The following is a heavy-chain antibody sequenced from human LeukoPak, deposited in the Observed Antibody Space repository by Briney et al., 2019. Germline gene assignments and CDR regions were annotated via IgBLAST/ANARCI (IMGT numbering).Heavy chain of an antibody. Sequence: GRSLRLSCAASGFTFSSYGMHWVRQAPGKGLEWVAFIRYDGSNKYYADSVKGRFTISRDNSKNTLYLQMNSLRAEDTAVYYCAKDWADIVVVPAAIDYYYMDVWGKGTTVTVSS. CDR1: GFTFSSYG. CDR2: IRYDGSNK. J-gene: IGHJ6*03. D-gene: IGHD2-2*02. V-gene: IGHV3-30*02. CDR3: AKDWADIVVVPAAIDYYYMDV.